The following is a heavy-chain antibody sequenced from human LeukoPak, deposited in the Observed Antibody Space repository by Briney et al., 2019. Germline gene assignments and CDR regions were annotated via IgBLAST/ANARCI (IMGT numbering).Heavy chain of an antibody. CDR2: IYYSGST. D-gene: IGHD2-15*01. J-gene: IGHJ4*02. V-gene: IGHV4-31*03. CDR3: ARDDCSGGSCYSDY. CDR1: GGSISSGGYY. Sequence: SETLSLTCTVSGGSISSGGYYWSWIRQHPGKGLEWIGYIYYSGSTYYHPSLKSRVTISVDTSKNQFSLKLSSVTAADTAVYYCARDDCSGGSCYSDYWGQGTLVTVSS.